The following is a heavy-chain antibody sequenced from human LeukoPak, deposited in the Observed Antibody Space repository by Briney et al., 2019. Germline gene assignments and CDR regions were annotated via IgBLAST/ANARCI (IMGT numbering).Heavy chain of an antibody. CDR3: ARARNYYDSSDYYYEGDAFDI. CDR1: GGSISSYY. V-gene: IGHV4-59*01. CDR2: IYYSGST. J-gene: IGHJ3*02. Sequence: SETLSLTCTVSGGSISSYYWSWIRQPPGKGLECIGYIYYSGSTHYNPSLKSRVTISVDTSKNQFSLKLSSVTAADTAVYFCARARNYYDSSDYYYEGDAFDIWGQGTMVTVSS. D-gene: IGHD3-22*01.